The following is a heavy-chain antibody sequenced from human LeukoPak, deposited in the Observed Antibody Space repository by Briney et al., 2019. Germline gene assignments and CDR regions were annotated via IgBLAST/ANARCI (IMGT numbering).Heavy chain of an antibody. Sequence: GGSLRLSCAASGFTFSSYGMSWVRQAPGKGLEWVSAISGSGGSTYYADSVKGRFTISRDNSKNTLYLQMNSLRAEDTAVYYCAVMVRGDNFDYWGQGTLVTVSS. CDR1: GFTFSSYG. J-gene: IGHJ4*02. CDR2: ISGSGGST. CDR3: AVMVRGDNFDY. V-gene: IGHV3-23*01. D-gene: IGHD3-10*01.